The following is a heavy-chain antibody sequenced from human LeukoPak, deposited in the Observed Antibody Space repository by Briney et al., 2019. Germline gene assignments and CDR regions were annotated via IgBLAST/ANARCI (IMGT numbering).Heavy chain of an antibody. CDR1: GFTLSSYG. Sequence: GGSLRLSCAASGFTLSSYGIHWVRQAPGKGLEWVAVIWYDGTNRYYVDSVRGRFTISRDNSKNTLYLQMNSLRAEDTAVYYCAKGGGGSYFDYWGQGTLVTVSS. D-gene: IGHD1-26*01. J-gene: IGHJ4*02. V-gene: IGHV3-33*06. CDR2: IWYDGTNR. CDR3: AKGGGGSYFDY.